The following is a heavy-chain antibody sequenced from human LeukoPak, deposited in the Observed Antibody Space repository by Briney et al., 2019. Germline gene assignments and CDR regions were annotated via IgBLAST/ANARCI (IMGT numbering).Heavy chain of an antibody. CDR3: AREEGADGDYFDYYYMDV. CDR1: GGSIRSYY. CDR2: IYYSGST. D-gene: IGHD4-17*01. V-gene: IGHV4-59*12. J-gene: IGHJ6*03. Sequence: SETLSLTCTVSGGSIRSYYWSWIRQPPGKGLGWIGYIYYSGSTNYNPSLKSRVTISVDTSKNQFSLKLSSVTAADTAVYYCAREEGADGDYFDYYYMDVWGKGTTVTVSS.